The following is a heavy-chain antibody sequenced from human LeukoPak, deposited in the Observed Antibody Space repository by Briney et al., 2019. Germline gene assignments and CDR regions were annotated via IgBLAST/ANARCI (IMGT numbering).Heavy chain of an antibody. J-gene: IGHJ5*02. CDR2: INPNSGGT. CDR3: ARAWKLELSWFDP. V-gene: IGHV1-2*02. CDR1: GYTFTGYY. Sequence: GASVKVSCKASGYTFTGYYMHWVRQAPGQGLEWMGWINPNSGGTNYAQKFQGRVTMTRDTSISTAYMELSRLRSDDTAVYYCARAWKLELSWFDPWGQGTLVTVSS. D-gene: IGHD1-7*01.